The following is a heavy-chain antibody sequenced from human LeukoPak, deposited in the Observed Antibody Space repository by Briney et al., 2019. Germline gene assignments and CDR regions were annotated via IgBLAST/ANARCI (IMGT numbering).Heavy chain of an antibody. CDR1: GFTFSGYG. V-gene: IGHV3-33*06. D-gene: IGHD5-18*01. J-gene: IGHJ4*02. CDR3: AKDWGYTTMVSYYFDY. Sequence: GGSLRLSCAASGFTFSGYGMHWVRQAPDKGLEWVAVIWDDGNNKYYADSVKGRFTISRDNSKNTLYLQMNSLRVEDTAVYYCAKDWGYTTMVSYYFDYWGQGALVTVSS. CDR2: IWDDGNNK.